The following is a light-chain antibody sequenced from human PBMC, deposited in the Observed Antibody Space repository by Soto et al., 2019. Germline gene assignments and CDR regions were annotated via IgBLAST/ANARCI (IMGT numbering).Light chain of an antibody. J-gene: IGKJ4*01. V-gene: IGKV3-20*01. CDR1: QSVSSSY. Sequence: EIVLTQSPGTLSLSPGERATLSCRASQSVSSSYLAWYQQKPGQAPTLLIYGASSRATGTPDRFSGSGSGTDFTLTISRLEPEDFAVYYCQQYGSSPLTFGGGTKVEIK. CDR2: GAS. CDR3: QQYGSSPLT.